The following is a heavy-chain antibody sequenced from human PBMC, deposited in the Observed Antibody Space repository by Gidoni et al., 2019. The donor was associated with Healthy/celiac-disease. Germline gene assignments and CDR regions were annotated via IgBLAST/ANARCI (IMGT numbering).Heavy chain of an antibody. CDR3: ARLTYYDFWSGYYRPRGGFQH. Sequence: EVQLVQSGAEVKKPGESLKISCKGSGYSFTSYWIGGVRQMPGNGLEWMGIIYPGDSDTRYSPSFQGQVTISADKSISTAYLQWSSLKASDTAMYYCARLTYYDFWSGYYRPRGGFQHWGQGTLVTVSS. CDR2: IYPGDSDT. CDR1: GYSFTSYW. V-gene: IGHV5-51*01. J-gene: IGHJ1*01. D-gene: IGHD3-3*01.